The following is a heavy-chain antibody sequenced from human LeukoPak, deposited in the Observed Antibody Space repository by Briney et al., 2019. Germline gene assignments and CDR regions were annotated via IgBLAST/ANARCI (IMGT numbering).Heavy chain of an antibody. CDR3: ARGDYNKGAFDI. D-gene: IGHD3-22*01. Sequence: GESLKISCKGSGYSFTSDLIGWVRQMPGKGLEGMGINYPGDSDTRYSPCFQGQVTISADNTISTAYQQWNSLKASETAMYYCARGDYNKGAFDIGGQGTMVTVSS. CDR2: NYPGDSDT. CDR1: GYSFTSDL. J-gene: IGHJ3*02. V-gene: IGHV5-51*01.